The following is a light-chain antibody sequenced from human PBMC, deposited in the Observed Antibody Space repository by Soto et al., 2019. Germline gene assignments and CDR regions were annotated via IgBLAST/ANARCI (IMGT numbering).Light chain of an antibody. Sequence: EIVLTQSPGTLSLSPGERCTLSCIASQNLGTLYLAWFQQKSGQAPRLLIYSASRRATGIPDRFTGSGSGTDFTLTISRLEPEDFAVYYCQQYGSSPPITFGQGTRLQI. CDR2: SAS. V-gene: IGKV3-20*01. CDR3: QQYGSSPPIT. J-gene: IGKJ5*01. CDR1: QNLGTLY.